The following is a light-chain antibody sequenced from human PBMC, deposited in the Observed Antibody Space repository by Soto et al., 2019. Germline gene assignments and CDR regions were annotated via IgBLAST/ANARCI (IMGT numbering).Light chain of an antibody. J-gene: IGKJ2*01. V-gene: IGKV1-5*01. CDR2: DAS. CDR1: QSINTW. CDR3: QQYDGH. Sequence: DIQMTQSPSTVSASVGDRVTITCRASQSINTWLAWYQQKPGKAPRVLIYDASSLQSGVPSRFSGSGSGTEFNLTISSLEPDDFATYYCQQYDGHFGQGTKLEI.